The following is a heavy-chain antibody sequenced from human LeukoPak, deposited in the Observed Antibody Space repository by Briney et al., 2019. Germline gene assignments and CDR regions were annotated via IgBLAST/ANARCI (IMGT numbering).Heavy chain of an antibody. D-gene: IGHD3-10*01. CDR3: AREMRGSGSYGMDV. V-gene: IGHV4-59*01. Sequence: SETLSLTCTVSGGSISSYYWSWIRQPPGKGLEWIGYIYYSGSTNYNPSLKSRVTISVDTSKNQFSLKLSSVTAADTAVYYCAREMRGSGSYGMDVWGQGTTVTVSS. CDR2: IYYSGST. CDR1: GGSISSYY. J-gene: IGHJ6*02.